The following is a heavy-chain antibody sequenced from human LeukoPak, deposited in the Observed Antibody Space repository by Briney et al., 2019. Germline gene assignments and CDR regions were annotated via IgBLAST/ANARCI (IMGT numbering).Heavy chain of an antibody. J-gene: IGHJ4*02. D-gene: IGHD4-17*01. CDR3: ARATTVTRWVYFDY. Sequence: GGSLRLSCAASGFTFSSYAMSWVRQAPGKGLEWVSAISGSGGSTNYADSVKGRFTISRDNAKNSLYLQMNSLRAEDTAVYYCARATTVTRWVYFDYWGQGTLVTVSS. CDR1: GFTFSSYA. V-gene: IGHV3-23*01. CDR2: ISGSGGST.